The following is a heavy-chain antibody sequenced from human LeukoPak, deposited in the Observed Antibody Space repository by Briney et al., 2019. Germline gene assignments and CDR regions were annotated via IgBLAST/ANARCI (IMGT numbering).Heavy chain of an antibody. V-gene: IGHV3-48*04. CDR2: ISSGGGTM. D-gene: IGHD2-15*01. CDR3: ARGGSTYSRRYFDY. Sequence: GGSLRLSCGVSGFTFNSYSMNWVRQAPGKGLEWVSYISSGGGTMFYADSVKGRFTISRDNAKNSLYLQIYSLRAEDTANYYCARGGSTYSRRYFDYWGQGTLVTVSS. CDR1: GFTFNSYS. J-gene: IGHJ4*02.